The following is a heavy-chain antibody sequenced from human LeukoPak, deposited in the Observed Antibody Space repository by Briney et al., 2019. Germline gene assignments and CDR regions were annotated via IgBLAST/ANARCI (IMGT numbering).Heavy chain of an antibody. CDR2: IYYSGST. Sequence: SETLSLTCTVSGGSISSGGYYWSCIRQPPGKGLEWIGYIYYSGSTYYNPSLKSRVTISVDTSKNQFSLKLSSVTAADTAVYYCARDDASNGYWGQGTLVTVSS. J-gene: IGHJ4*02. V-gene: IGHV4-30-4*08. CDR3: ARDDASNGY. CDR1: GGSISSGGYY. D-gene: IGHD4-11*01.